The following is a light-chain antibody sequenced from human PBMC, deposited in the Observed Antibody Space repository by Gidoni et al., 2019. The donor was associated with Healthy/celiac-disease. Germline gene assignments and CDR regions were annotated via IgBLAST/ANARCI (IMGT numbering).Light chain of an antibody. Sequence: EIVLTQSPGTLSLSPGERATLSCRASQSVSSSYLAWYQQKPGHAPRLLIYGASRRATGIPDRFSGSGSGTDFTLTISRLEPEAFSVYYCQQYGSSLRTFGPGTKVEIK. V-gene: IGKV3-20*01. CDR3: QQYGSSLRT. CDR2: GAS. CDR1: QSVSSSY. J-gene: IGKJ1*01.